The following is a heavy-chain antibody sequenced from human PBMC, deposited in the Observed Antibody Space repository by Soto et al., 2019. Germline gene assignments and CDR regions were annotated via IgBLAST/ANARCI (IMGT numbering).Heavy chain of an antibody. V-gene: IGHV3-30*18. CDR1: GFTFSSYG. CDR2: ISYDGSNK. D-gene: IGHD7-27*01. J-gene: IGHJ4*02. CDR3: AKQTGGLVLDY. Sequence: PGGSLRLSCAASGFTFSSYGMHWVRQAPGKGLEWVAVISYDGSNKYYADSVKGRFTISRDNSKNTLYLQMNSLRAEDTAVYYCAKQTGGLVLDYWGQGTLVTVSS.